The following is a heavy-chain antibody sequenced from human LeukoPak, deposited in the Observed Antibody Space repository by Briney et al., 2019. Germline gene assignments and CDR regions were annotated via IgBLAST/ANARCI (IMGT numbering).Heavy chain of an antibody. CDR3: ARVPLGVVVVAATPNFDY. J-gene: IGHJ4*02. V-gene: IGHV1-18*01. Sequence: ASVKVSCKASGYTFTSYGISWVRQAHGQGLEWMGSISAYNGNTNYAQKLQGRVTMTTDTSTSTAYMELRSLRSDDTAVYYCARVPLGVVVVAATPNFDYWGQGTLVTVSS. CDR1: GYTFTSYG. CDR2: ISAYNGNT. D-gene: IGHD2-15*01.